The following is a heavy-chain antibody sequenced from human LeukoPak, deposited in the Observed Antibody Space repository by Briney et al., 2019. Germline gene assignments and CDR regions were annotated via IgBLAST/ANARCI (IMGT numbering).Heavy chain of an antibody. V-gene: IGHV3-21*01. Sequence: GGSLRLSCTVSGFTLSSYEMTWFRQAPGKGLEWVSSISSSSSYIYYADSVKGRFTISRDNAKNSLYLQMNSLRAEDTAVYYCARALSPYSSGWSDIWGQGTMVTVSS. J-gene: IGHJ3*02. CDR1: GFTLSSYE. D-gene: IGHD6-19*01. CDR2: ISSSSSYI. CDR3: ARALSPYSSGWSDI.